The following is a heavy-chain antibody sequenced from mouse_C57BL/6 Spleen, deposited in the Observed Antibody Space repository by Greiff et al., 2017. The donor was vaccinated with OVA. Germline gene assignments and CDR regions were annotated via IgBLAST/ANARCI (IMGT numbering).Heavy chain of an antibody. CDR1: GFTFTDYY. Sequence: EVQGVESGGGLVQPGGSLSLSCAASGFTFTDYYMSWVRQPPGKALEWLGFIRNKANGYTTEYSASVKGRFTISRDNSQSILYLQMNALRAEDSATYYCARAYYSNYGAMDYWGQGTSVTVSS. J-gene: IGHJ4*01. CDR2: IRNKANGYTT. D-gene: IGHD2-5*01. CDR3: ARAYYSNYGAMDY. V-gene: IGHV7-3*01.